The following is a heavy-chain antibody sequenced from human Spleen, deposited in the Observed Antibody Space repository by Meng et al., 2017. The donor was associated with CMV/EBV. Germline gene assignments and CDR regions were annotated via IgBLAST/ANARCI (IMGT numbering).Heavy chain of an antibody. V-gene: IGHV1-2*02. J-gene: IGHJ4*02. D-gene: IGHD1-26*01. CDR2: INPNSGDT. CDR1: GYTFIGYY. CDR3: ARGAWELLH. Sequence: ASVKVSCKASGYTFIGYYMHWVRQAPGQGLEWMGWINPNSGDTDYAQKFQGRVTMTRDTSTSTAYMELRSLRSDDTAVYYCARGAWELLHWGQGTLVTVSS.